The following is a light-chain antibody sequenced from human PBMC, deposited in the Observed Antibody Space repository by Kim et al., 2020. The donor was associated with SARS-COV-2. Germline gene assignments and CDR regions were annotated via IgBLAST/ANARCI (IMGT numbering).Light chain of an antibody. CDR2: AAS. CDR3: QQSSITPFT. J-gene: IGKJ3*01. Sequence: ASVGNRVTITCLTTQSITSHLYWDQQKPGRAPKLLFSAASTLQGGVPSRFSGSGSDTDFTLTISSLQPEDFATYFCQQSSITPFTFGPGTKVDIK. V-gene: IGKV1-39*01. CDR1: QSITSH.